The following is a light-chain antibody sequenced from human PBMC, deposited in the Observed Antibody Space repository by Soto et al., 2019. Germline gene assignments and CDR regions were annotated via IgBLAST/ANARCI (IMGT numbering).Light chain of an antibody. CDR2: DTS. CDR3: QQYNNWPPSWT. J-gene: IGKJ1*01. V-gene: IGKV3-15*01. CDR1: QSVSSN. Sequence: EIVMTQSPATLSVSPGERATLSCRASQSVSSNLAWYQQKPGQAPRLLIYDTSTRATGIAARFSGSASGTDFTLTISGLQSEDFAVYYCQQYNNWPPSWTFGQGTKVDIK.